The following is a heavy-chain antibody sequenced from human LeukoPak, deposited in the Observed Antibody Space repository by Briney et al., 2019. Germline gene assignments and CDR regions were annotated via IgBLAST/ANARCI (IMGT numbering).Heavy chain of an antibody. Sequence: PSETLSLTCTVSGGSISSYYWSWIRQPPGKGLEWVGYIYYSGSTNYNPSLKSRVTISVDTSKYQFSLKLSSLTAADTAVYYCARVVVVPAAINWFDPWGQGTLVTVSS. CDR3: ARVVVVPAAINWFDP. CDR2: IYYSGST. J-gene: IGHJ5*02. D-gene: IGHD2-2*01. V-gene: IGHV4-59*01. CDR1: GGSISSYY.